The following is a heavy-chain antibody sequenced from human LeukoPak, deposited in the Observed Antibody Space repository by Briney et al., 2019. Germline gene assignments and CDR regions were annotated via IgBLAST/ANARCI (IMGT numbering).Heavy chain of an antibody. CDR2: INPNSGDT. Sequence: GASVKVSCKASGYSFSGYYMHWVREAPGQGLEWVGWINPNSGDTHYAQMFQGRVTMTRDTSINTDYMELRRVRSDDTAVYYCAKSAQYSSAWFTGSFDYWGQGTLVTVSS. CDR3: AKSAQYSSAWFTGSFDY. J-gene: IGHJ4*02. V-gene: IGHV1-2*02. CDR1: GYSFSGYY. D-gene: IGHD6-13*01.